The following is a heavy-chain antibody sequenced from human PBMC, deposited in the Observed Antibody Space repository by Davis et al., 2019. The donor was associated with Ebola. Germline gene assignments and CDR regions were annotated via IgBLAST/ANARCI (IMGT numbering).Heavy chain of an antibody. D-gene: IGHD4-17*01. V-gene: IGHV3-73*01. CDR1: GFTFSGSA. Sequence: PGGSLRLSCAASGFTFSGSAMHWVRQASGKGLEWVGRIRGKANSYATAYAASVKGRFTISRDDSKNTAYLQMNSLKTEDTAVYYCTSTVTNGDYWGQGTLVTVSS. CDR2: IRGKANSYAT. J-gene: IGHJ4*02. CDR3: TSTVTNGDY.